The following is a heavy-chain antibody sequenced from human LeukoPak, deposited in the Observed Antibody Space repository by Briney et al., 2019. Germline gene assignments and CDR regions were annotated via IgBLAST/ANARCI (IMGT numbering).Heavy chain of an antibody. D-gene: IGHD3-22*01. CDR1: GYSFTSHY. J-gene: IGHJ4*02. V-gene: IGHV1-46*01. CDR2: INPRGTST. CDR3: ARASMRGHYDSIQ. Sequence: ASVKVSCKASGYSFTSHYMHWVRQAPGQGLEWMGLINPRGTSTIYAEKFQGRIIMTRDMSTTTDYMELSSLKSDDTAVYYCARASMRGHYDSIQWGQGTLVTVSS.